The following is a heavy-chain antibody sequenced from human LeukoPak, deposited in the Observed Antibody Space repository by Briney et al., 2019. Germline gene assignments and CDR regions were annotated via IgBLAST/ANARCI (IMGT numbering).Heavy chain of an antibody. CDR3: ARAVSTVTTFDY. V-gene: IGHV3-11*06. CDR1: AFTFSDYY. D-gene: IGHD4-17*01. Sequence: GGSLRLSCAASAFTFSDYYMSWLRQAPGQGLEWVSYISSSSSYTNYADSVKGPFTITRDNAKNSLYLQMNSLRAEDTAVYYCARAVSTVTTFDYWGQGTLVTVSS. J-gene: IGHJ4*02. CDR2: ISSSSSYT.